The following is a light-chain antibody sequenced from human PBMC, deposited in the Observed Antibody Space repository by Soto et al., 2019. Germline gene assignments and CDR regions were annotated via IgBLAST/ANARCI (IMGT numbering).Light chain of an antibody. CDR2: GAS. CDR3: QQYDSSPWT. J-gene: IGKJ1*01. Sequence: EIVLTQSPGTLSLSPGERATLSCRASQSVSSSFLAWYQQKPGQAPRPLIYGASSRATGIPDRFSGSGSGKDFTLTISRLDPEDFAVYYCQQYDSSPWTFGQGTKVEIK. V-gene: IGKV3-20*01. CDR1: QSVSSSF.